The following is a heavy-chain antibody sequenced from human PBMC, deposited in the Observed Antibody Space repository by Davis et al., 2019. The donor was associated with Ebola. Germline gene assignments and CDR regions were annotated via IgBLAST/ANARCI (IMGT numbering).Heavy chain of an antibody. CDR1: GYTFTSYY. Sequence: ASVKVSCKASGYTFTSYYMHWVRQAPGQGLEWMGIINPSGGSTSYAQKFQGRVTITRDMSTSTAYMELSSLRSEDTAVYYCAADPGWELLYYYYGMDVWGQGTTVTVSS. CDR2: INPSGGST. D-gene: IGHD2-15*01. V-gene: IGHV1-46*01. CDR3: AADPGWELLYYYYGMDV. J-gene: IGHJ6*02.